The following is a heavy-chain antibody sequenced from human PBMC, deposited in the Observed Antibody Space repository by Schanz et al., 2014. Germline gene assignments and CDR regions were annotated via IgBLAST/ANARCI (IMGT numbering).Heavy chain of an antibody. CDR1: GYTFTNYA. J-gene: IGHJ6*02. Sequence: QVQLVQSGSELKKPGASVKVSCKASGYTFTNYAINWVRQAPGHGLEWMGWISTSNGNTNYIQKLQGRVTMTTDTSTSTAYMELRSLRSDDTAVYYCARVQDDILTGSEYYYGMDVWGQGTTVTVSS. CDR2: ISTSNGNT. V-gene: IGHV1-18*01. CDR3: ARVQDDILTGSEYYYGMDV. D-gene: IGHD3-9*01.